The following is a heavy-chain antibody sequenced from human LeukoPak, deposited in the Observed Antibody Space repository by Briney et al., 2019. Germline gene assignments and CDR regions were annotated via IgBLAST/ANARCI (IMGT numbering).Heavy chain of an antibody. CDR1: AYTFTIYG. CDR3: ARVERGGLDTAYDY. V-gene: IGHV1-69*04. J-gene: IGHJ4*02. CDR2: IIPTLDRT. D-gene: IGHD5-18*01. Sequence: ASVKVSCKASAYTFTIYGISWLRQAPGQGLEWMGRIIPTLDRTDYSQKFQGSVTITADKSTSTAYMELSSLRSEDTAVYYCARVERGGLDTAYDYWGQGTLVTVSS.